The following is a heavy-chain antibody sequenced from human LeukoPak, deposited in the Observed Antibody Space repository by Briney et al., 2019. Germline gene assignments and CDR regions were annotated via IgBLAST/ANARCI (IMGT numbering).Heavy chain of an antibody. V-gene: IGHV4-39*01. J-gene: IGHJ5*02. CDR3: ARQAYSSNLGWFDP. D-gene: IGHD6-13*01. CDR1: GGSISSSNYY. Sequence: PSETLSLTCSVSGGSISSSNYYWGWIRQPPGKGLEWIGNIYNSGSTYYNPSLKSRVTISVDTSKNQFSLKLSSVTAADTAVYYCARQAYSSNLGWFDPWGQGTLVTVSS. CDR2: IYNSGST.